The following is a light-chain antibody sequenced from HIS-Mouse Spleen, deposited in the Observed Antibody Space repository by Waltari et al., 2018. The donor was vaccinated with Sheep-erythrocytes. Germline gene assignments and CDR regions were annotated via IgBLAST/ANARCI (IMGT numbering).Light chain of an antibody. CDR2: GAS. CDR3: QQYNNWPPWT. V-gene: IGKV3-15*01. J-gene: IGKJ1*01. Sequence: TQSPSFLSASVGDRVPITCRASQSVSSNLAWYQQKPGQAPRLLIYGASTRATGIPARFSGSGSGTEFTLTISSMQSEDFAVYYCQQYNNWPPWTFGQGTKVEIK. CDR1: QSVSSN.